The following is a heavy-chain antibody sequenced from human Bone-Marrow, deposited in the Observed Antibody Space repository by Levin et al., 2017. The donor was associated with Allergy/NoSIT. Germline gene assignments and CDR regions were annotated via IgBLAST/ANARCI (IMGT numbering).Heavy chain of an antibody. Sequence: PGESLKISCAASGFTFSSYVMNWVRQAPGKGLEWVSTITGSGTYTYYADSVKGRFTISRDNSKNTLYLQMNSLRAEDTAVYYCAKSKYEILTGYYFWGQGTLVTVSS. CDR3: AKSKYEILTGYYF. D-gene: IGHD3-9*01. V-gene: IGHV3-23*01. J-gene: IGHJ4*02. CDR2: ITGSGTYT. CDR1: GFTFSSYV.